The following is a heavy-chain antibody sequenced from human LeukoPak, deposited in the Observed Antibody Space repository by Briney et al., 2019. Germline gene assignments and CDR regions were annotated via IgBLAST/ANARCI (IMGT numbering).Heavy chain of an antibody. CDR2: ISGSGGNT. CDR3: AKATVTTFADYLDY. Sequence: GGSLRLSCAASGFTFSSYAMSWVRQVPGKGLEWVSGISGSGGNTHSADSVKGRFTISRDNSKNTLYLQMNSLRAEDTAVYYCAKATVTTFADYLDYWGQGTLVTVSS. J-gene: IGHJ4*02. V-gene: IGHV3-23*01. D-gene: IGHD4-11*01. CDR1: GFTFSSYA.